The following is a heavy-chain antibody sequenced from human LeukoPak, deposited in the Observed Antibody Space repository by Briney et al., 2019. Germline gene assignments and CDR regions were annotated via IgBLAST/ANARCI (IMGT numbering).Heavy chain of an antibody. D-gene: IGHD3-22*01. CDR3: AREYYYDSSGYYYEDY. Sequence: SVKVSCKASGGTFNNYAISWVRQAPEQGLEWMGGIVPIFATPNYAQKLQGRVTMTTDTSTSTAYMELRSLRSDDTAVYYCAREYYYDSSGYYYEDYWGQGTLVTVSS. CDR2: IVPIFATP. V-gene: IGHV1-69*05. J-gene: IGHJ4*02. CDR1: GGTFNNYA.